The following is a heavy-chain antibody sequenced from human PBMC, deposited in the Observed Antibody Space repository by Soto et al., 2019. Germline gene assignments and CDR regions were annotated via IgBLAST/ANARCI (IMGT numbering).Heavy chain of an antibody. CDR1: GGTFSNDI. CDR2: IIPLLDIA. Sequence: QVQLVQSGAEVKKPGSSVKVSCKASGGTFSNDIITWVRQAPGQGLEWMGRIIPLLDIANYAQKFQGRVTITADKSTSTAYRELNSLRSEDTAVYYCVGDSPIGSTYSGYDGIDYWGQGTLVTVSS. J-gene: IGHJ4*02. V-gene: IGHV1-69*08. CDR3: VGDSPIGSTYSGYDGIDY. D-gene: IGHD5-12*01.